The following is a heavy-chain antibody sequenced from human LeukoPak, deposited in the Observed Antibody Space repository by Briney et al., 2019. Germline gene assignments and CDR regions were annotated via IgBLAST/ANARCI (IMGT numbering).Heavy chain of an antibody. CDR3: ARVRSQFGTDAFDI. J-gene: IGHJ3*02. V-gene: IGHV3-21*01. CDR2: ISSSSSYI. CDR1: GFTFSSYS. Sequence: GGSLRLSCAASGFTFSSYSMNWVRQAPGKGLEWVSSISSSSSYIYYADSVKGRFTISRDNAKNSLYLQMNSLRAEDTAVYYCARVRSQFGTDAFDIWGRGTMVTVSS. D-gene: IGHD3-10*01.